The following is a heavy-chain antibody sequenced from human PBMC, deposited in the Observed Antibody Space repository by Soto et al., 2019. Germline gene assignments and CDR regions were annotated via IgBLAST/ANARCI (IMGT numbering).Heavy chain of an antibody. Sequence: EVPLVESGGGLVQPGGSLRLSCAASEFTFSSYAMNWVRQAPGKGLEWVSYISSSSNTINYADSVRGRFTISRDNAKNSLYLQMNSLRDEDTAVYYCASSLLDYWGQGTLVTVSS. CDR2: ISSSSNTI. CDR3: ASSLLDY. J-gene: IGHJ4*02. CDR1: EFTFSSYA. V-gene: IGHV3-48*02.